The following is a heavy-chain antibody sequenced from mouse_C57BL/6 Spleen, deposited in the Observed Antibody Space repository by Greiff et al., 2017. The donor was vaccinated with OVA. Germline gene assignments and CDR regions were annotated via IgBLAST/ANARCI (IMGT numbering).Heavy chain of an antibody. Sequence: QVQLQQPGAELVRPGTSVKLSCKASGYTFTSYWMHWVKQRPGQGLEWIGVIDPSDSYTNYNQKFKGKATLTVDTSSSTAYMQLSILTSEDSAVYYCARRGFYYAMDYWGQGTSVTVSS. CDR3: ARRGFYYAMDY. J-gene: IGHJ4*01. CDR1: GYTFTSYW. V-gene: IGHV1-59*01. CDR2: IDPSDSYT.